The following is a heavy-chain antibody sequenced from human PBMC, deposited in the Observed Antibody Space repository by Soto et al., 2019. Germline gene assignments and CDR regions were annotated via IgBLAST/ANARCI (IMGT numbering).Heavy chain of an antibody. J-gene: IGHJ3*02. CDR3: ARQEGGAYYYGSGSHFDAFDI. V-gene: IGHV5-51*01. CDR2: IYPGDSDT. D-gene: IGHD3-10*01. CDR1: GYSFTSYW. Sequence: GESLKISCKGSGYSFTSYWIGWVRQMPGKGLEWMGIIYPGDSDTRYSPSFQGQVTISADKSISTAYLQWSSLKASDTAMYYCARQEGGAYYYGSGSHFDAFDIWGQGTMVTVSS.